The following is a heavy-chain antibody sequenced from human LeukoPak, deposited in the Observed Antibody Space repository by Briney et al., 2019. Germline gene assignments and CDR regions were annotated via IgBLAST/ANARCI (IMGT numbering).Heavy chain of an antibody. CDR1: GGSFSGYY. V-gene: IGHV4-34*01. CDR2: INHSGST. CDR3: GSYYRYYFDY. J-gene: IGHJ4*02. D-gene: IGHD1-26*01. Sequence: PSETLSLTCAVYGGSFSGYYWSWIRQPPGKGLEWIGEINHSGSTNYNPSLKSRVTISVDTSKNQFSLKLSSVTAADTAVYYCGSYYRYYFDYWGQGTLVTVSS.